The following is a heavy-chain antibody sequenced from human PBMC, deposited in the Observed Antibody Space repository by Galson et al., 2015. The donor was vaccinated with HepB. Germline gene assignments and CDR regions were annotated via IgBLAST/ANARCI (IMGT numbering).Heavy chain of an antibody. CDR3: VTSAIGYCSSTSCYWWFDP. J-gene: IGHJ5*02. CDR1: GYTLTELS. Sequence: SVKASCKVSGYTLTELSMHWVRQAPGKGLEWMGGFDPEDGETIYAQKFQGRVTMTEDTSTDTAYMELSSLRSEDTAVYYCVTSAIGYCSSTSCYWWFDPWGQGTLVTVSS. CDR2: FDPEDGET. D-gene: IGHD2-2*01. V-gene: IGHV1-24*01.